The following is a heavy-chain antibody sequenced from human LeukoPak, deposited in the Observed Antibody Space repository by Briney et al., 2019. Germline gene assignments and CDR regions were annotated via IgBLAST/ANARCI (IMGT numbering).Heavy chain of an antibody. V-gene: IGHV3-7*01. J-gene: IGHJ1*01. D-gene: IGHD3-22*01. CDR3: ATYSSLNRREFQF. Sequence: GGSLRLSCAASGFDFDNYWMTWVRQAPGKGLEWVANMNQDGSEQYYVDSVKGRFTISRDNAKNSLYLQMNSLRAEDTAVYYCATYSSLNRREFQFWGQGTLLTVSS. CDR2: MNQDGSEQ. CDR1: GFDFDNYW.